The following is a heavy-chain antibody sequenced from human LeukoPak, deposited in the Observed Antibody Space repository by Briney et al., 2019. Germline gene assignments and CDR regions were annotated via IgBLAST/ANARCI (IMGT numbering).Heavy chain of an antibody. J-gene: IGHJ5*02. CDR3: ASFVVGATGPAARWFDP. CDR1: GGSFSTYY. Sequence: NPSETLSLTCALYGGSFSTYYWSWIRQPPGKGLEWIGEVNHSGSTNYNPSLKSRVTISVDTSKNQFSLKLSSVTAADTAVYYCASFVVGATGPAARWFDPWGQGTLVTVSS. V-gene: IGHV4-34*01. D-gene: IGHD1-26*01. CDR2: VNHSGST.